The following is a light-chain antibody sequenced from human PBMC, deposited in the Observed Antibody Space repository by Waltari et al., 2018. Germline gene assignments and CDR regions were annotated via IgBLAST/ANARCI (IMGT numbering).Light chain of an antibody. Sequence: QAVVTQEPSLTVSPGGTVTLTCGSSTGAVTSGHFPYWFHQKPGQAPRTLIYDTSNKHSWPPARFSDCLLGGKAALTLSGAQPEAEAEYYCLVNYSGDRVFGGGTKLTVL. CDR1: TGAVTSGHF. V-gene: IGLV7-46*01. CDR3: LVNYSGDRV. J-gene: IGLJ3*02. CDR2: DTS.